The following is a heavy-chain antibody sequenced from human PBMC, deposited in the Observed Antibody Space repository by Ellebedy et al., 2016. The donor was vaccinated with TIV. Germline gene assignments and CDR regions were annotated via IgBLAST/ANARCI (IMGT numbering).Heavy chain of an antibody. CDR3: TTGTAMVSS. CDR1: GFTFSGSA. CDR2: IRSKANSYAT. V-gene: IGHV3-73*01. D-gene: IGHD5-18*01. Sequence: GESLKISCAASGFTFSGSAMHWVRQASGKGLEWVGRIRSKANSYATAYAASVKGRFTISRDDSKNTAYLQMNSLKTEDTAVYYCTTGTAMVSSWGQGTLVTVSS. J-gene: IGHJ4*02.